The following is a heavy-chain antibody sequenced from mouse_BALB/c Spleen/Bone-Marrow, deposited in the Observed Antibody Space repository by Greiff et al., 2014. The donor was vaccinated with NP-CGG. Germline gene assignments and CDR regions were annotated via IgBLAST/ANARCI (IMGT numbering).Heavy chain of an antibody. CDR1: GYTSSTYW. Sequence: LVESGAELAKPGASVKMSCKASGYTSSTYWMHWVKQRPGQGLEWIGYINPTTDYTEYNQKFKDKATLTADRSSSTAYMQLSSLTSEDSAVYYCARDVDYWGQGTTLTVSS. CDR2: INPTTDYT. V-gene: IGHV1-7*01. CDR3: ARDVDY. J-gene: IGHJ2*01.